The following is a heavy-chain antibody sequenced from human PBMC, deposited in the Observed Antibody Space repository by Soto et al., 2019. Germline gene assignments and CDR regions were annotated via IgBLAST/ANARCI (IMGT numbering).Heavy chain of an antibody. CDR2: VFYTGST. CDR3: ARGLHSLFDY. V-gene: IGHV4-59*11. Sequence: PSETLSLTCTVSGGSIGSHYWSWIRQSPGTGLEWIGYVFYTGSTNYNPSLKGRFTISRDNSNNTLYVQMTSLRAEDTAVYYCARGLHSLFDYWGQGTLVTVSS. J-gene: IGHJ4*02. CDR1: GGSIGSHY. D-gene: IGHD2-21*01.